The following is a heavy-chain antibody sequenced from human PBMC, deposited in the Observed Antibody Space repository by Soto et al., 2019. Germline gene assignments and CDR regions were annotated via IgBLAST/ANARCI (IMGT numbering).Heavy chain of an antibody. CDR2: IYTSGST. CDR1: GGSISSYY. Sequence: SETLSLTCTVSGGSISSYYWSWIRQPAGKGLEWIGRIYTSGSTNYNPSLKSRVTMSVDTSKNQFSLKLSSVTAADTAVYYCAREIPLYYDFWSGRPLYYFDYWGQGTLVTVSS. CDR3: AREIPLYYDFWSGRPLYYFDY. V-gene: IGHV4-4*07. J-gene: IGHJ4*02. D-gene: IGHD3-3*01.